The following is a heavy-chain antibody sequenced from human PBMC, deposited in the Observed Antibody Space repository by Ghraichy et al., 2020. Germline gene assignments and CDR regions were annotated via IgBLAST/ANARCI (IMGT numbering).Heavy chain of an antibody. D-gene: IGHD6-13*01. CDR2: ISASSSFI. V-gene: IGHV3-21*01. CDR3: AREPGIAVAGTHFNV. J-gene: IGHJ3*01. Sequence: GSLRLSCAASGFSSSSYSMNWVRQAPGKGLEWVSSISASSSFINYADSVKGRFTISRDNAKNSLFLQMNSLRADDTAMYYCAREPGIAVAGTHFNVWGQGTMVTVSP. CDR1: GFSSSSYS.